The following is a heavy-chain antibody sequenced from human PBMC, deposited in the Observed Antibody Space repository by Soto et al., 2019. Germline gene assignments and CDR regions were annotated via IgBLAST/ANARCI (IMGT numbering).Heavy chain of an antibody. J-gene: IGHJ3*02. Sequence: SETLSLTCTVSGGSISSYYWSWIRQPPGKGLEWIGDIYYSGSTNYNPSLKSRVTISVDTSKNQLSLKLSSVTAADTAVYYCARLTSSGGAFDIWGQGTVVTVSS. CDR1: GGSISSYY. V-gene: IGHV4-59*08. CDR2: IYYSGST. D-gene: IGHD6-19*01. CDR3: ARLTSSGGAFDI.